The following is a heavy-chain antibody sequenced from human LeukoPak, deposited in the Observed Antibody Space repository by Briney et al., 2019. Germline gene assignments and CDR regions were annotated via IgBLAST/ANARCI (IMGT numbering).Heavy chain of an antibody. V-gene: IGHV3-21*01. J-gene: IGHJ3*02. CDR2: ISSSSSYI. CDR3: ARDRKGSGSYLSAFDI. CDR1: GFTSSSYS. Sequence: GGSLRLSCAASGFTSSSYSMNWVRQAPGKGLEWVSSISSSSSYIYYADSVKGRFTISRDNAKNSLYLQMNSLRAEDTAVYYCARDRKGSGSYLSAFDIWGQGTMVTVSS. D-gene: IGHD3-10*01.